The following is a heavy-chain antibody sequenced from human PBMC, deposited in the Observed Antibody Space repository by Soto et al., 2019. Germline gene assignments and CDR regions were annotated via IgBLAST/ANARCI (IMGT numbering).Heavy chain of an antibody. V-gene: IGHV1-69*06. CDR1: GGTFSTYT. CDR3: GRVPRYSFPTADSLDQ. D-gene: IGHD5-18*01. J-gene: IGHJ4*02. CDR2: ITPILRET. Sequence: QVHLVQSGTEVRKPGSSVTVSCKVSGGTFSTYTISWVRQAPGQGLQWMGGITPILRETTYAQNFQGRVFITADISATTAYMELNDLTSEDTAMYYCGRVPRYSFPTADSLDQWGQGTRVTVSS.